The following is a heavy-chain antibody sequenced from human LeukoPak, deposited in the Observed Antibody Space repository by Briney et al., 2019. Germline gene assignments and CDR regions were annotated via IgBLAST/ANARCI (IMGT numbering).Heavy chain of an antibody. D-gene: IGHD1-1*01. CDR1: GYNFSAYG. Sequence: GASVKVSCRASGYNFSAYGMTWVRQAPGQGLEWMGWVTSDNRDTKYAPKFQGRVTMTTDMSSTIAYMELRSLRSDDTAVYYCARGSHEYWNDYWGQGTLVTVSS. J-gene: IGHJ4*02. CDR3: ARGSHEYWNDY. V-gene: IGHV1-18*01. CDR2: VTSDNRDT.